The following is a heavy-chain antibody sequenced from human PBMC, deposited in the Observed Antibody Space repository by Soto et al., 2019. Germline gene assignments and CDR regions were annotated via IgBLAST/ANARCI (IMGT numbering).Heavy chain of an antibody. CDR2: IYHSGST. J-gene: IGHJ5*02. CDR1: GGSIISGGYS. Sequence: SETLSLTCAVSGGSIISGGYSWIWIRQPPGKGLEWIGYIYHSGSTYYNPSLKSRVTISVDRSKNQFSLKLSSVTAADTAVYYCASLGRRLRWFDPWGQGTLVTVSS. CDR3: ASLGRRLRWFDP. D-gene: IGHD5-12*01. V-gene: IGHV4-30-2*01.